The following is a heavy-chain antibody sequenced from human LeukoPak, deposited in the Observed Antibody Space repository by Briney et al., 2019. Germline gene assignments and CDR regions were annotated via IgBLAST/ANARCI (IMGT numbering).Heavy chain of an antibody. CDR3: ARHGGAYSFDY. V-gene: IGHV4-61*05. CDR2: IDDSGRT. D-gene: IGHD2-21*01. CDR1: GGSISSSSYY. J-gene: IGHJ4*02. Sequence: SETLSLTCTVSGGSISSSSYYWGWIRQPPGKGLEWIGFIDDSGRTNYNPSLKSRVTISVATSKDQFSLKLISESAADTAVYYCARHGGAYSFDYWGQGTLVTVSS.